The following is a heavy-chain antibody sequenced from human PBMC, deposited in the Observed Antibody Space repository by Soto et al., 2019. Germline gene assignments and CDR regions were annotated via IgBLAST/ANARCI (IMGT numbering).Heavy chain of an antibody. CDR3: ARGDRGGSGSPASYYYSGLDV. CDR2: VSAGGDMT. V-gene: IGHV3-23*01. D-gene: IGHD3-10*01. J-gene: IGHJ6*02. Sequence: GGSLRLSCAASGFTFNSYAMSWVRQAPGKGLEWVSSVSAGGDMTYYSDSVKGRFTISRDNSNNALFLQMNSLRIEDTALYYCARGDRGGSGSPASYYYSGLDVWGQGATVTVSS. CDR1: GFTFNSYA.